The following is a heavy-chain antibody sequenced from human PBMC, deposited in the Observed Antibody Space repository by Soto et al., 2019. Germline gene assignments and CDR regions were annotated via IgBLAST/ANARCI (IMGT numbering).Heavy chain of an antibody. CDR3: ARGKHYYDSSGYYSEVPWFDP. CDR2: IIPIFGTA. D-gene: IGHD3-22*01. J-gene: IGHJ5*02. V-gene: IGHV1-69*13. CDR1: GGTFSSYA. Sequence: ASVKVSCKASGGTFSSYAISWVRQAPGQGLEWMGGIIPIFGTANYAQKFQGRVTITADESTSTAYMELSSLRSEDTAVYYCARGKHYYDSSGYYSEVPWFDPWGQGTLVTVSS.